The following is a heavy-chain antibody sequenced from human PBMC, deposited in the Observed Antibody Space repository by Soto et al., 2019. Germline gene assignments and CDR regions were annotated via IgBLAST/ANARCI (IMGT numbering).Heavy chain of an antibody. J-gene: IGHJ4*02. D-gene: IGHD6-25*01. CDR2: IYWDGDK. CDR1: GFSFTTKGVA. Sequence: QITLRESGPTLLKPTETLTLTCSFSGFSFTTKGVAVGWIRQPPSKALEWLALIYWDGDKRYNPALKSRVTITKVSSKNEVVLTMTNLEPLDTGTYYCARIRFSSGEGHYWGRGTLVTVSS. CDR3: ARIRFSSGEGHY. V-gene: IGHV2-5*02.